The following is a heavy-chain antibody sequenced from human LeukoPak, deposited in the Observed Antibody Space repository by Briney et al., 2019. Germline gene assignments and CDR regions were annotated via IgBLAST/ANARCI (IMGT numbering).Heavy chain of an antibody. D-gene: IGHD6-13*01. CDR3: ARVAGYSSSWYAEDYYYYGMDV. CDR1: GGSISSYY. J-gene: IGHJ6*02. Sequence: SETLSLTCTVSGGSISSYYWSWIRQPPGKGLEWIGYIYYSGSTNYNPSLKSRVTISVDTSKNQFSLKLSSVTAADTAVYYCARVAGYSSSWYAEDYYYYGMDVRGQGTTVTVSS. V-gene: IGHV4-59*01. CDR2: IYYSGST.